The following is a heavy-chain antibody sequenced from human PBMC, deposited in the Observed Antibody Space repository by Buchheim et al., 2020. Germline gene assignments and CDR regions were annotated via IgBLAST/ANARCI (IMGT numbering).Heavy chain of an antibody. J-gene: IGHJ4*02. Sequence: EVQLVESGGGLVKPGGSLRLSCAASGFTFSNAWMSWVRQAPGKGLEWVSAISGSGGSTYYADSVKGRFTISRDNSKNTLYLQMNSLRAEDTAVYYCAKDRRAYIAAAGTHFDYWGQGTL. CDR2: ISGSGGST. CDR1: GFTFSNAW. V-gene: IGHV3-23*04. D-gene: IGHD6-13*01. CDR3: AKDRRAYIAAAGTHFDY.